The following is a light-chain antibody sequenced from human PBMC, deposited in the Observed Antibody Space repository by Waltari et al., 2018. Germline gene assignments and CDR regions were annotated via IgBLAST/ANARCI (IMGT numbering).Light chain of an antibody. CDR1: NSDIGSYTY. CDR2: EVS. V-gene: IGLV2-8*01. CDR3: SSYAGSDIVL. J-gene: IGLJ2*01. Sequence: SALTQPPSPSGSPVQSVTTSCTRTNSDIGSYTYFSWYQQHPGTAPKLLIYEVSKWPSGVPDRFSGSKSGNTASLTVSGLQAEDEADYYCSSYAGSDIVLFGGGTKLTVL.